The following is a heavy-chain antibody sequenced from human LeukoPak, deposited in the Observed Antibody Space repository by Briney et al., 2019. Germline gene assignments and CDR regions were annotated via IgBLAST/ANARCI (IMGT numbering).Heavy chain of an antibody. J-gene: IGHJ4*02. CDR2: ISGSGGST. Sequence: GGSLRLSCAASGFIFSSYGMNWVRQAPGKGLEWVSAISGSGGSTYYADSVKGRFTISRDNSKNTLYLQMNSLRAEDTAVYYCAKLGGDSVSFFDYWGQGTLVTVSS. D-gene: IGHD2-21*01. CDR1: GFIFSSYG. CDR3: AKLGGDSVSFFDY. V-gene: IGHV3-23*01.